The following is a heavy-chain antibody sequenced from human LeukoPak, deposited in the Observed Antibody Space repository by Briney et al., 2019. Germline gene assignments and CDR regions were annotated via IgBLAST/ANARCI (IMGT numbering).Heavy chain of an antibody. J-gene: IGHJ4*02. Sequence: SETLSLTCTVSGGSISSYYCSWIRQPPGKGLEWIGYIYYSGSTNYNPSLKSRVTISVDTSKNQFSLKLNSVTAADTAVYYCARDRLGNTVDYWGQGALVTVSS. CDR1: GGSISSYY. D-gene: IGHD3-16*01. CDR3: ARDRLGNTVDY. CDR2: IYYSGST. V-gene: IGHV4-59*01.